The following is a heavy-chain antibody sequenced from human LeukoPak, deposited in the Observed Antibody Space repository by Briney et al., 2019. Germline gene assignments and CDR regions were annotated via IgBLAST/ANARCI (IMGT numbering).Heavy chain of an antibody. D-gene: IGHD4-23*01. V-gene: IGHV3-21*01. CDR1: GVTFSGYS. Sequence: PGGSLRLSCAAPGVTFSGYSVNWVRQAPGKGLEWVSAITATSRHIHYADSVKGRFTISRDNAKNSLYLQMNSLRVEDTALYYCARVRSVGGNPHAFNIWGQGTMVTASS. J-gene: IGHJ3*02. CDR3: ARVRSVGGNPHAFNI. CDR2: ITATSRHI.